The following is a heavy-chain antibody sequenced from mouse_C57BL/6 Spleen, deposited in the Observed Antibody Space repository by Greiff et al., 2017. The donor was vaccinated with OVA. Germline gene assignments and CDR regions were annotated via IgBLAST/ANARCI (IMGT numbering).Heavy chain of an antibody. CDR1: GFTFTDYY. V-gene: IGHV7-3*01. CDR3: ARSGTRDFDY. CDR2: IRNKANGYTT. J-gene: IGHJ2*01. D-gene: IGHD4-1*01. Sequence: EVKLVESGGGLVQPGGSLSLSCAASGFTFTDYYMSWVRQPPGKALEWLGFIRNKANGYTTEYSASVNGRFTISRDNSQSILYLQMNALRAEDSATYYCARSGTRDFDYWGQGTTLTVSS.